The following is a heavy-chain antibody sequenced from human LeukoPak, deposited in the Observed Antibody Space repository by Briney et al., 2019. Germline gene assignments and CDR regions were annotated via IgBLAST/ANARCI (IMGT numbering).Heavy chain of an antibody. V-gene: IGHV3-48*04. CDR1: GFTFSSYS. D-gene: IGHD3-22*01. Sequence: GGSLRLSCAASGFTFSSYSMNWVRQAPGKGLEWLSYISGSSSTIYYADSVRGRFTISRDNAKNSLFLQMNSLRAEDTAVYYCARVSRPGSFYSNTSGCRPLDYWGQGTLVTVSS. CDR2: ISGSSSTI. CDR3: ARVSRPGSFYSNTSGCRPLDY. J-gene: IGHJ4*02.